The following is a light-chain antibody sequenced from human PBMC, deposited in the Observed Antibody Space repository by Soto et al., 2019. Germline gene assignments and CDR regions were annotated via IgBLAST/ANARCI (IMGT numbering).Light chain of an antibody. V-gene: IGKV3-20*01. CDR2: GAS. CDR3: QQYGTSPRT. Sequence: EIVLTQSPGTLSLSPGERATLSCRASQSVSSSYLAWYQQKPGQAPRLLIYGASSRATGIPDRFSGSGSGTDFPLTISRLEADDFAFYYCQQYGTSPRTFGQGTKLEIK. CDR1: QSVSSSY. J-gene: IGKJ2*01.